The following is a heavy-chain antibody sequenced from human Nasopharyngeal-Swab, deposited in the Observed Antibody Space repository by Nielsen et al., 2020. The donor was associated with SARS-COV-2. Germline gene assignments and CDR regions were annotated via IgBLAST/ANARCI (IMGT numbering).Heavy chain of an antibody. V-gene: IGHV4-61*01. CDR1: GGSVSSSSYY. Sequence: SETLSLTCSVSGGSVSSSSYYWSWIRQPPGQGLEWIGYISYSGSTNYNPSLKSRVTISVDTSKNQFSLKLSSVTAADTAVYYCAGKSGSYYYYYGMDVWGQGTTVTVSS. CDR3: AGKSGSYYYYYGMDV. D-gene: IGHD1-26*01. CDR2: ISYSGST. J-gene: IGHJ6*02.